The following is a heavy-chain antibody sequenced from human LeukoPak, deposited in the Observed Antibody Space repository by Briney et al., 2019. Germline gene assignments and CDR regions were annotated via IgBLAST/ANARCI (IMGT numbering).Heavy chain of an antibody. Sequence: SETLSLTCTVSGGSISNGGYYWSWIRQHPGKGLEWIGYIFYSGSTYYNPSLRSRVSISIDTSKNHFSLKLNSVTAADTAVYYCARSFCGGGSCYGPPDHWGQGTLVTVSS. J-gene: IGHJ5*02. CDR2: IFYSGST. CDR3: ARSFCGGGSCYGPPDH. CDR1: GGSISNGGYY. D-gene: IGHD2-15*01. V-gene: IGHV4-31*03.